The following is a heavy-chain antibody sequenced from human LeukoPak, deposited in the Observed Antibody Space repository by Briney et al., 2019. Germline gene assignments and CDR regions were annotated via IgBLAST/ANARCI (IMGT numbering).Heavy chain of an antibody. CDR2: IYTSGST. D-gene: IGHD4-17*01. CDR3: ARGGVKVTTYGDAFDI. Sequence: SETLSLTCAVYGGSFSGYYWSWIRQPAGKGLEWIGRIYTSGSTNYNHSIKSRVTISVDPSTNQFSLKLSSVTAADTAVYYCARGGVKVTTYGDAFDIWGQGTMVTVSS. CDR1: GGSFSGYY. V-gene: IGHV4-59*10. J-gene: IGHJ3*02.